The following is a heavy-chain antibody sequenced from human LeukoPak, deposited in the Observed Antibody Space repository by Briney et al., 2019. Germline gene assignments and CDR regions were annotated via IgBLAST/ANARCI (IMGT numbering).Heavy chain of an antibody. J-gene: IGHJ3*02. CDR2: ISSSSSYI. Sequence: PGGSLRLSCAASGFTFSSYSMIWVRQAPGNGLEWVSSISSSSSYIYYADSVKGRFTISRDNAKNSLYLQMNSLRAEDTAVYYCARDSPGAFDIWGQGTMVTVSS. V-gene: IGHV3-21*01. CDR3: ARDSPGAFDI. CDR1: GFTFSSYS.